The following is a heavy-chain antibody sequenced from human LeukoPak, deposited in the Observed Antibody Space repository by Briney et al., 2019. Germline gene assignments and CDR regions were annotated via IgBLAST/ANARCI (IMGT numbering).Heavy chain of an antibody. D-gene: IGHD2-15*01. CDR1: GFTFSHYG. Sequence: GGSLRLSCAASGFTFSHYGMHWVRQAPGKRLEWVAIIWYDGSKEYYEDSVKGRFTISRDNSKNTLYLQMNSLRAEDTAVYYCARVTCSGGSCYVGLGIDYWGQGTLVTVSS. CDR3: ARVTCSGGSCYVGLGIDY. CDR2: IWYDGSKE. V-gene: IGHV3-33*01. J-gene: IGHJ4*02.